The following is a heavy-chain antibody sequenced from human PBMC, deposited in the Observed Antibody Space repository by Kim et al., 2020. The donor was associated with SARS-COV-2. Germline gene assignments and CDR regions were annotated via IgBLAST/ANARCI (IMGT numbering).Heavy chain of an antibody. V-gene: IGHV3-30*02. Sequence: SVKGRFTISRDNSKNTLYLQMNSLRAEDTAVYYCAKVQEGGYFDWLPFDYWGQGTLVTVSS. CDR3: AKVQEGGYFDWLPFDY. J-gene: IGHJ4*02. D-gene: IGHD3-9*01.